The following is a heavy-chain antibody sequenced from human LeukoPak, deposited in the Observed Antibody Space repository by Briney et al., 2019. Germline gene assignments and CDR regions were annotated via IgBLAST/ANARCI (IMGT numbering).Heavy chain of an antibody. CDR2: IKRITDGGTT. J-gene: IGHJ3*02. CDR1: GFTFSNAW. Sequence: GGSLRLSCAASGFTFSNAWMSWVRQAPGKGLEWVGRIKRITDGGTTDYATPEKGRFTISRDDSKTTLYLQINSLKTEDTGVFYCTTHGGSADAFDIWGQGTMVTVSS. CDR3: TTHGGSADAFDI. D-gene: IGHD4-23*01. V-gene: IGHV3-15*01.